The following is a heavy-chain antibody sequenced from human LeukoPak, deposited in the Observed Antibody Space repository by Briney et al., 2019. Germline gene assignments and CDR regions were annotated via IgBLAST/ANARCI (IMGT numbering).Heavy chain of an antibody. V-gene: IGHV5-51*01. CDR1: GYSFTSYW. D-gene: IGHD3-22*01. CDR2: IYPGDSDT. Sequence: GESLKISCKGSGYSFTSYWIGWVRQMPGKGLEWMGIIYPGDSDTRYSPSFQGQVTISADKSISTAYLQWSSLKASDTAMYYCAVTYYYDSSGFGAFDIWGQGTMVTVSS. J-gene: IGHJ3*02. CDR3: AVTYYYDSSGFGAFDI.